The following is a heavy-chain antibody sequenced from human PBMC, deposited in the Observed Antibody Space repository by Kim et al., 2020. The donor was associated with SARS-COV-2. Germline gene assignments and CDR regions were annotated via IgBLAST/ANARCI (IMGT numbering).Heavy chain of an antibody. V-gene: IGHV4-34*01. CDR3: ARGHYYFDY. CDR2: INHSGST. J-gene: IGHJ4*02. Sequence: SETLSLTCAVYGGSFSGYYWSWIRQPPGKGLEWIGEINHSGSTNYNPSLKSRVTISVDTSKNQFSLKLSSVTAADTAVYYCARGHYYFDYWGQGTLVTVS. CDR1: GGSFSGYY.